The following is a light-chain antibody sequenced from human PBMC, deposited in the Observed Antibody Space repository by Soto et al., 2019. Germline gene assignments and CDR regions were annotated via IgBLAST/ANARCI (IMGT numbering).Light chain of an antibody. Sequence: DIQMTQSPSTLSASVGDIVTITCRASQSISAWLAWYQQKPGKAPKLLIYKASSLESGVPSRFSGSGSGTEFTLTISSLQPDDFATYYCQQYNSFPYTFGQGTQLESK. CDR2: KAS. V-gene: IGKV1-5*03. CDR3: QQYNSFPYT. J-gene: IGKJ2*01. CDR1: QSISAW.